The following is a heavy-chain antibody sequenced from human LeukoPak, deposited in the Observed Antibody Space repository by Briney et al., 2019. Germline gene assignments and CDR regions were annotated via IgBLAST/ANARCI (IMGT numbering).Heavy chain of an antibody. CDR3: AREGEWELLRNFDY. Sequence: NTGGSLRLSCAASGITFSSYSMNWVRQAPGKGLEWVSSISSSSSYIYYADSVKGRFTISRDNAKNSLYLQMNSLRAEDTAVYYCAREGEWELLRNFDYWGQGTLVTVSS. CDR2: ISSSSSYI. J-gene: IGHJ4*02. CDR1: GITFSSYS. D-gene: IGHD1-26*01. V-gene: IGHV3-21*01.